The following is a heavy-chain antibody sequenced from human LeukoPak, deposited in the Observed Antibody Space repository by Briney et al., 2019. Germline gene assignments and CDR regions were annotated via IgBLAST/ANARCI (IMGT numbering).Heavy chain of an antibody. J-gene: IGHJ6*03. CDR3: ARDGYCSSTSCYESYYYYMDV. CDR1: GYTFTSYY. CDR2: INPSGGST. V-gene: IGHV1-46*01. Sequence: ASVKVSCKASGYTFTSYYMHWVRQAPGQGLEWMGIINPSGGSTSYAQKFQGRVTMTRDTSTSTVYMELSSLRSEDTAVYYCARDGYCSSTSCYESYYYYMDVWGKGTTVTVSS. D-gene: IGHD2-2*03.